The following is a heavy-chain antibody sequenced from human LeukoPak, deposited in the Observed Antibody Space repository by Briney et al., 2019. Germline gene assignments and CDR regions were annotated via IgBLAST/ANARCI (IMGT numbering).Heavy chain of an antibody. CDR2: IYYSGGT. CDR3: ARAHGAGYYMDV. V-gene: IGHV4-31*03. J-gene: IGHJ6*03. Sequence: SETLSLTCTVSGGSFSSGGFCCSCIRQHPGKCLEWIGYIYYSGGTYYNPSLKSRVTISVDTSKSQFSLKLGSVTAADTAVYCCARAHGAGYYMDVWGKGTTVTVSS. D-gene: IGHD3-10*01. CDR1: GGSFSSGGFC.